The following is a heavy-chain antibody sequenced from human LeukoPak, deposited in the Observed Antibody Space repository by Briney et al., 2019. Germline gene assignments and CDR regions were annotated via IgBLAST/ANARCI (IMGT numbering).Heavy chain of an antibody. Sequence: GGSLRLSCAASGFSFSSYSMHWVRQAPGKGLEWVSSISNSGSYIYYADSVKGRFTISRDNAKNTLYLQMNSLRAEDTAVYYCARDSNYYDSSGYPGGVWGQGTLVTVSS. CDR1: GFSFSSYS. J-gene: IGHJ4*02. D-gene: IGHD3-22*01. CDR3: ARDSNYYDSSGYPGGV. V-gene: IGHV3-21*01. CDR2: ISNSGSYI.